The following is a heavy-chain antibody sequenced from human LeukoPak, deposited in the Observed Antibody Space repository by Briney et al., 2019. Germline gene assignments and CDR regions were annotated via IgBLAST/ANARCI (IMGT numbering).Heavy chain of an antibody. J-gene: IGHJ6*03. Sequence: PSETLSLTCAVYGGSFSGYYWSWIRQPPGKGLEWIGEINHSGSTNYNPSLKSRVTISVDTSKNRFSLKLSSVTAADTAVYYCARVRGARDFWSGYYYYYYMDVWGKGTTVTVSS. CDR1: GGSFSGYY. V-gene: IGHV4-34*01. CDR3: ARVRGARDFWSGYYYYYYMDV. CDR2: INHSGST. D-gene: IGHD3-3*01.